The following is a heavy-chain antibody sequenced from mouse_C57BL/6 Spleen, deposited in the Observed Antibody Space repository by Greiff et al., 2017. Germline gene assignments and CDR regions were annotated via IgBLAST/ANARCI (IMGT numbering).Heavy chain of an antibody. CDR1: GFTFSSYA. D-gene: IGHD1-1*01. J-gene: IGHJ1*03. CDR2: ISSGGDYI. V-gene: IGHV5-9-1*02. CDR3: TSCLYYDWYFDV. Sequence: EVKLVESGEGLVKPGGSLKLSCAASGFTFSSYAMSWVRQTPEKRLEWVAYISSGGDYIYYADTEKGRFTISRDNARNTLYLQMSSLKSEDTAMYYCTSCLYYDWYFDVWGTGTTVTVSS.